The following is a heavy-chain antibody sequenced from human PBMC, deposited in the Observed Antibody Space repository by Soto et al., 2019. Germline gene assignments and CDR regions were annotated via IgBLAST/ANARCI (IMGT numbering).Heavy chain of an antibody. J-gene: IGHJ5*02. CDR1: GGSISSSSYY. D-gene: IGHD6-13*01. V-gene: IGHV4-39*01. CDR3: ARLVAAAGTGVDNWFDP. CDR2: IYYSGST. Sequence: QLQLQESGPGLVKPSETLSLTCTVSGGSISSSSYYWGWIRQPPGKGLEWIGSIYYSGSTYYNPSLKSRVTISVDTSKNQFSLKLSSVTAADTAVYYCARLVAAAGTGVDNWFDPWGQGTLVTVSS.